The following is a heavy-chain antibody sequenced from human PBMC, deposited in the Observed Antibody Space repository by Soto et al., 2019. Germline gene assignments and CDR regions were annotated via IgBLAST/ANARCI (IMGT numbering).Heavy chain of an antibody. V-gene: IGHV3-15*01. CDR3: TTHSPVLRFLEWLPYFDY. D-gene: IGHD3-3*01. CDR1: GFTFSNAW. CDR2: IKSKTDGGTT. Sequence: PGGSLRLSCAASGFTFSNAWMSWVRQAPGKGLEWVGRIKSKTDGGTTDYAAPVKGRFTISRDDSKNTLYLQMNSLKTEDTAVYYCTTHSPVLRFLEWLPYFDYWGQGTLVTVSS. J-gene: IGHJ4*02.